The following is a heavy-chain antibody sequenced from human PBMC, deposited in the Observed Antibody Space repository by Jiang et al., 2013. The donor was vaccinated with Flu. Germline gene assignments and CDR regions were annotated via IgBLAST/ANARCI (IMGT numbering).Heavy chain of an antibody. CDR3: ARHYDFWSGYFMDV. CDR2: INHSGST. Sequence: LLKPSETLSLTCAVYGGSFSGYYWSWIRQPPGKGLEWIGEINHSGSTNYNPSLKSRVTISVDTSKNQFSLKLSSVTAADTAVYYCARHYDFWSGYFMDVWGKGTTVTVSS. V-gene: IGHV4-34*01. CDR1: GGSFSGYY. D-gene: IGHD3-3*01. J-gene: IGHJ6*04.